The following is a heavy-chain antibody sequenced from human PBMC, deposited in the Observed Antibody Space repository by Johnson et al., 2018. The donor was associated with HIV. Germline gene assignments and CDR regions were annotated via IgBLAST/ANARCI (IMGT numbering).Heavy chain of an antibody. CDR1: GFTFDDYA. CDR2: INTDGNST. Sequence: VQLVESGGVVVQPGGSLRLSCAASGFTFDDYAMHWVRQAPGKGLEWVSRINTDGNSTNYADSVKGRFTISRDNAKNIMYLQMNSLRVEDTAVYYCAKDRNWGASGAFDMWGQGTRGSVS. CDR3: AKDRNWGASGAFDM. J-gene: IGHJ3*02. D-gene: IGHD7-27*01. V-gene: IGHV3-43D*03.